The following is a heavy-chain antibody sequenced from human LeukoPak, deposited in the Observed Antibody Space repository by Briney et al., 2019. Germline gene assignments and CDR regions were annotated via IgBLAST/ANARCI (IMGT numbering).Heavy chain of an antibody. J-gene: IGHJ4*02. CDR2: ISYDGSNK. CDR3: ARDRDSSGWYEGFDY. CDR1: GFTFSSSA. D-gene: IGHD6-19*01. V-gene: IGHV3-30-3*01. Sequence: GRSLRLSCAASGFTFSSSAMHWVRQAPDKGLEWVAVISYDGSNKYYADSVKGRFTTSRDNSKNTLYLQMNSLRADDTAVYYCARDRDSSGWYEGFDYWGQGTLVTVSS.